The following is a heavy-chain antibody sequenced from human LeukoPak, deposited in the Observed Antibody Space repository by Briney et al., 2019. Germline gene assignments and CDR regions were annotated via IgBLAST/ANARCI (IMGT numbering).Heavy chain of an antibody. Sequence: GRSLRLSCAASGFTFSSYAMSWVRQAPGKGLEWVSAISGSGGSTYYADSVRGRFTISRDNSKNTLYLQMNSLRAEDTAVYYCAKDLPSLEVVPAAIDWGQGTLVTVSS. CDR1: GFTFSSYA. J-gene: IGHJ4*02. CDR3: AKDLPSLEVVPAAID. V-gene: IGHV3-23*01. CDR2: ISGSGGST. D-gene: IGHD2-2*01.